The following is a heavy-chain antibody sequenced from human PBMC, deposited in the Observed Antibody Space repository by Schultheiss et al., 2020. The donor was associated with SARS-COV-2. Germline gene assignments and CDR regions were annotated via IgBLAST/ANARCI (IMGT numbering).Heavy chain of an antibody. V-gene: IGHV4-34*01. D-gene: IGHD3-16*01. CDR3: ARGYGGFMDV. CDR2: INHSGST. CDR1: GGSFSGYY. Sequence: SETLSLTCAVYGGSFSGYYWSWIRQPPGKGLEWIGEINHSGSTNYNPSLKSRVTMSVDTSKNQFSLKLSSVTAADTAVYYCARGYGGFMDVWGQGTTVTVSS. J-gene: IGHJ6*02.